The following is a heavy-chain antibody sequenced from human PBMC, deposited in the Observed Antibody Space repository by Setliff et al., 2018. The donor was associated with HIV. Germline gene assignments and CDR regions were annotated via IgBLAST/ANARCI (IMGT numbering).Heavy chain of an antibody. D-gene: IGHD4-17*01. J-gene: IGHJ4*02. CDR2: ITYSGSA. CDR1: GGSIGSDGYY. CDR3: ARYDYGYNGKGFDY. Sequence: SETLSLTCTFSGGSIGSDGYYWNWNRQPPGKGLEWIGYITYSGSAYYNTSLKSRVTISIDTSNNQISLRLSSVTAADTAMYYCARYDYGYNGKGFDYWGPGTLVT. V-gene: IGHV4-30-4*08.